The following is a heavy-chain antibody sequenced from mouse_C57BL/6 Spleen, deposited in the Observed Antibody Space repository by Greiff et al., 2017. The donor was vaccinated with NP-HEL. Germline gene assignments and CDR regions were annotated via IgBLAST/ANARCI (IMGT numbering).Heavy chain of an antibody. D-gene: IGHD2-4*01. Sequence: QVQLKQPGAELVKPGASVKMSCKASGYTFTSYWITWVKQRPGQGLEWIGDIYPGSGSTNYNEKFKSKATLTVDTSSSTAYMQLSSLTSEDSAVYYCARRGLREDWFAYWGQGTLVTVSA. J-gene: IGHJ3*01. CDR1: GYTFTSYW. V-gene: IGHV1-55*01. CDR3: ARRGLREDWFAY. CDR2: IYPGSGST.